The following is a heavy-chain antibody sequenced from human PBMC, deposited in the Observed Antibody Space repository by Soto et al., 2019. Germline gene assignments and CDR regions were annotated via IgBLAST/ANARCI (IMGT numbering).Heavy chain of an antibody. Sequence: GESLKISCKTSGYSFTSNWIGWVRQMPGKGLEWMGIIYPGDSDTRYSPSFQGQVSISADKSISTAYLQWSSLKASDTAMYYCARLARKVLGTITLYPSGYFDYWGQGTLVTVSS. CDR1: GYSFTSNW. D-gene: IGHD1-7*01. CDR2: IYPGDSDT. CDR3: ARLARKVLGTITLYPSGYFDY. J-gene: IGHJ4*02. V-gene: IGHV5-51*01.